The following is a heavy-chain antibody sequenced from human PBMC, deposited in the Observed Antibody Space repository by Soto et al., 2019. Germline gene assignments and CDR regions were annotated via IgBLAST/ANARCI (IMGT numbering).Heavy chain of an antibody. CDR3: ARSLLPGDF. CDR1: GYTFIHYY. Sequence: QVQLVQSGAEVKKPGASVKISCKASGYTFIHYYIHWVRQDPGQGLEWMAIINPNGGSTNYAQKFQGRVTVTSDTSTTTVSMELNSLESDDTAVYFCARSLLPGDFWGQGTLVTVSS. J-gene: IGHJ4*02. D-gene: IGHD2-21*01. CDR2: INPNGGST. V-gene: IGHV1-46*01.